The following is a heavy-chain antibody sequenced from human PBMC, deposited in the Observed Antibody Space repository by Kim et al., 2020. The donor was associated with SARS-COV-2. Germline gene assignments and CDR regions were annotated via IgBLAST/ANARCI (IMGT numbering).Heavy chain of an antibody. CDR3: AREAKPGGLDV. J-gene: IGHJ6*02. V-gene: IGHV3-74*01. Sequence: TGCGDSVKGRFTISRDSAKNTVFLQMNSLRAEDTAVYYCAREAKPGGLDVWGQGTTVTVSS. CDR2: T.